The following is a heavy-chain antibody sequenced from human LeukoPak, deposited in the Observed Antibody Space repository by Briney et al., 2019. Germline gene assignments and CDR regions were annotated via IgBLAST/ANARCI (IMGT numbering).Heavy chain of an antibody. CDR2: IYSGGNT. CDR3: ARVSHPYYYDSSGFPPDY. D-gene: IGHD3-22*01. CDR1: GFIANNYY. J-gene: IGHJ4*02. V-gene: IGHV3-66*02. Sequence: GGSLRLSCAASGFIANNYYMFWVRQAPGTGLEWVSVIYSGGNTYYADSVKGRFTISRDNSKNTLYLQMNSLRAEDTAVYYCARVSHPYYYDSSGFPPDYWGQGTLVTVSS.